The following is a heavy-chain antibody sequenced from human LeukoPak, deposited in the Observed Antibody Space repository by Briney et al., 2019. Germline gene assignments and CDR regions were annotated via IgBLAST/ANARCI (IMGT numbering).Heavy chain of an antibody. CDR2: INHSGST. V-gene: IGHV4-34*01. CDR1: GGSFSGYY. CDR3: ARPGYFRYSSSSSGEYFQH. Sequence: SETLSLTCAVYGGSFSGYYWSWIRQPPGKGLEWSGEINHSGSTNYNPSLKSRVTISVDTSKNQFSLKLSSVTAADTAVYYCARPGYFRYSSSSSGEYFQHWGQGTLVTVSS. D-gene: IGHD6-6*01. J-gene: IGHJ1*01.